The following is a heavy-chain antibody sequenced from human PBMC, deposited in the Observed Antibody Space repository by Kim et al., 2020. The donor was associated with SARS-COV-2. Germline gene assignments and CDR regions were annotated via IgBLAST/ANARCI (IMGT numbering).Heavy chain of an antibody. Sequence: SETLSLTCTVSGGSISSYYWSWIRQPPGKGLEWIGYIYYSGSTNYNPSLKSRVTISVDTSKNQFSLKLSSVTAADTAWYYCARHEREWLLGPQAYFDYWGQGTLVTVSS. J-gene: IGHJ4*02. D-gene: IGHD3-3*01. V-gene: IGHV4-59*08. CDR2: IYYSGST. CDR1: GGSISSYY. CDR3: ARHEREWLLGPQAYFDY.